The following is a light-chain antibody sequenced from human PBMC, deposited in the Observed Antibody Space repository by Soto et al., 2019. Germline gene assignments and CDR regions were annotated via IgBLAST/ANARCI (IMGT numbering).Light chain of an antibody. Sequence: ETVMTQSPATLSVPPGERATLSCRASLSVGSNLAWYQQRPGQAPRLLIYGASTRATGIPVRFSGSGSGTEFTLTISSLQSEDFGFYYCQQYNKWPLFTFGPGTRVDMK. CDR3: QQYNKWPLFT. V-gene: IGKV3-15*01. J-gene: IGKJ3*01. CDR1: LSVGSN. CDR2: GAS.